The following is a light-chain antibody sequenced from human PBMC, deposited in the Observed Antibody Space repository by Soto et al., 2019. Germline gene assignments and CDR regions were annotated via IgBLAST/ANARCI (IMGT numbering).Light chain of an antibody. CDR3: SSYTSTNSWV. CDR2: DVS. Sequence: QSVLTQSASVSGSPGQSITISCTGTSSDVGGYNYVSWYQHHPGKAPKLIIYDVSNRPSGVSTRFSGSKSGNTASLTISGLQAEDEADYSCSSYTSTNSWVFGGGTKVTVL. V-gene: IGLV2-14*03. J-gene: IGLJ3*02. CDR1: SSDVGGYNY.